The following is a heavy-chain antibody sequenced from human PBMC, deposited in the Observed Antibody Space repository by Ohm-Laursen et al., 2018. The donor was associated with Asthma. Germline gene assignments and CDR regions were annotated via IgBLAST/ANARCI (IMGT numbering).Heavy chain of an antibody. D-gene: IGHD1-26*01. CDR3: AKALVGAPLYYHYYGMDV. Sequence: SLRLSCAAPGFTFSSYGMHWVRQAPGKGLEWVAVISYDGSNKYYADSVKGRFTISRDNSKNTLYLQMNSLRDEDTALYYCAKALVGAPLYYHYYGMDVWGQGTTVTVSS. CDR1: GFTFSSYG. CDR2: ISYDGSNK. J-gene: IGHJ6*02. V-gene: IGHV3-30*18.